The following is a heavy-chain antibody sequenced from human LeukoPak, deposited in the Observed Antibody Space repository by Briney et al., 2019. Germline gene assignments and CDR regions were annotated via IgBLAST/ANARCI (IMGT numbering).Heavy chain of an antibody. CDR2: IYYSGST. D-gene: IGHD3-16*02. Sequence: SETLSLTCTVSGGSISSSSYYWGWIRQPPGKGLEWIGSIYYSGSTYYNPSLKSRVTISVDTSKNQFSLKLSSVTAADTAAYYCARTFSPSLTFDYWGQGTLVTVSS. V-gene: IGHV4-39*01. CDR1: GGSISSSSYY. CDR3: ARTFSPSLTFDY. J-gene: IGHJ4*02.